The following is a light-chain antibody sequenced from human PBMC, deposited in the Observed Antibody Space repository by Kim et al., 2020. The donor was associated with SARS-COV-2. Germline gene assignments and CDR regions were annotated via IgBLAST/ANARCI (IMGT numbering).Light chain of an antibody. V-gene: IGKV1-39*01. CDR1: QSISNY. J-gene: IGKJ1*01. Sequence: DIQMAQSPSSLSASVGDRVTITCRASQSISNYLNWYQQKPGKAPKLLISAASSLQSGVPSKFTGSGSGTGFTLTINNLQPEDFATYYCQQSYSTLRTFGQGTKVDI. CDR3: QQSYSTLRT. CDR2: AAS.